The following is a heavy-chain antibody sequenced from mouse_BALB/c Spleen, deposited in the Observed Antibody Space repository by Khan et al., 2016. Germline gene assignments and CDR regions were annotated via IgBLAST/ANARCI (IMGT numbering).Heavy chain of an antibody. CDR3: ARPGYYGWLGY. CDR2: INPDSSTI. Sequence: EVQLLESGGGLVQPGGSLKLSCAASGFDFSRYWMSWVRQAPGKGLEWIGEINPDSSTINYTPSLKDKFIISLDNANNTLYLQMSKVRSEDTALYYCARPGYYGWLGYWGQGATLAVSS. J-gene: IGHJ2*01. D-gene: IGHD1-2*01. CDR1: GFDFSRYW. V-gene: IGHV4-1*02.